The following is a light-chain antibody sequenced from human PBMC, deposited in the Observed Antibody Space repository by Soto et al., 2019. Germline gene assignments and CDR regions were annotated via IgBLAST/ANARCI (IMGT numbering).Light chain of an antibody. CDR3: QQYNKWPPWT. Sequence: RSGGSLSLSPRESAALSWRSSQSVSSSSLAWYQQKPGQAPRLLIFRASTRATGVPARFSGRGSGTEFTLTISGLQSEDFAVYYCQQYNKWPPWTFGPGTKVDIK. CDR2: RAS. CDR1: QSVSSS. J-gene: IGKJ1*01. V-gene: IGKV3-15*01.